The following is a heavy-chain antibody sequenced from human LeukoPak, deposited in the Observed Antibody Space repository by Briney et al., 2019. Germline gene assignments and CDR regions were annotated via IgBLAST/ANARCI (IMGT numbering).Heavy chain of an antibody. J-gene: IGHJ4*02. CDR3: ARVCGLNWNYGSFDY. D-gene: IGHD1-7*01. CDR1: GGSISSSSYY. Sequence: SETLSLTCTVSGGSISSSSYYWGWIRQPPGKGLEWIGSIYYSGSTYYNPSLKSRVTISVDTSKNQFSLKLSSVTAADTAVYYCARVCGLNWNYGSFDYWGQGTLVTVSS. V-gene: IGHV4-39*07. CDR2: IYYSGST.